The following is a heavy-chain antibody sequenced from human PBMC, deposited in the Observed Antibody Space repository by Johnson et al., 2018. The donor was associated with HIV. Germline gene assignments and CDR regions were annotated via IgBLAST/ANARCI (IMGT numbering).Heavy chain of an antibody. CDR1: GFTVSTNS. J-gene: IGHJ3*02. V-gene: IGHV3-66*01. CDR3: ARDRGGYYYDSSGLDAFDI. CDR2: IYSGDNT. Sequence: VQLVESGGGLVQPGGSLRLSCAASGFTVSTNSMSWVRQAPGKGLEWVSVIYSGDNTLYADSVRGRFTISRDNAKNSLYLQMNSLRAEDTAVYSCARDRGGYYYDSSGLDAFDIWGQGTMVTVSS. D-gene: IGHD3-22*01.